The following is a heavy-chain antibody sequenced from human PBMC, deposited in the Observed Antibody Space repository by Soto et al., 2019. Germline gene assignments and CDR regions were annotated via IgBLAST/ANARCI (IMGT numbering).Heavy chain of an antibody. CDR1: GFTFDDYG. CDR3: TRDQRTTRYGLDV. D-gene: IGHD1-26*01. V-gene: IGHV3-20*04. Sequence: PGGSLRLSCAASGFTFDDYGMSWVRQAPGKGLVWVSGIKYDGGSTGYADSVKGRFTISRVNAKNTLYLQMNSLGAEDTAVYYCTRDQRTTRYGLDVWGQRTTVTVSS. CDR2: IKYDGGST. J-gene: IGHJ6*02.